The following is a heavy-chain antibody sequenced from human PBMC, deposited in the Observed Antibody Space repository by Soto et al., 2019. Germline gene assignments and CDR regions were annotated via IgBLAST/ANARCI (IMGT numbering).Heavy chain of an antibody. V-gene: IGHV1-18*01. CDR2: VNAYNGNT. J-gene: IGHJ4*02. CDR3: ATGAAGVAAHVI. CDR1: GYSFTSFG. Sequence: ASVKVSCKASGYSFTSFGVNWVRQAPGQGLEWMGWVNAYNGNTNYAQKFQGRVTLTADTSTSTAYREVGSLRSDDTAVYYCATGAAGVAAHVIWVQGTLVTVSS. D-gene: IGHD6-6*01.